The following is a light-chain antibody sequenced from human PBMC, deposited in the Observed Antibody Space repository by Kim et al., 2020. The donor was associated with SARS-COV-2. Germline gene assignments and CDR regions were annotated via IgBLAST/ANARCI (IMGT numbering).Light chain of an antibody. CDR3: SSYTASSTWV. V-gene: IGLV2-14*01. CDR1: SSDVGDYDY. Sequence: QSALTQPASVSGSPGQSITISCTGTSSDVGDYDYVSWYQQHPGKAPKLMIYDVTKRPSGVSHRFSGSKSGNTASLTISGLQADDGADYYCSSYTASSTWVFGGGTKVTVL. CDR2: DVT. J-gene: IGLJ3*02.